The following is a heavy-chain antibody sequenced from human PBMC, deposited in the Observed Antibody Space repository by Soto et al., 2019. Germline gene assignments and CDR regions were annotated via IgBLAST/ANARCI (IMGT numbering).Heavy chain of an antibody. CDR3: AHDVTVFGVVHDTWFDP. D-gene: IGHD3-3*01. CDR1: GFTFSSYG. V-gene: IGHV3-30*18. CDR2: ISYDGSNK. J-gene: IGHJ5*02. Sequence: GGSLRLSCAASGFTFSSYGMHWVRQAPGKGLEGLAVISYDGSNKYYADSVKGRFTISRDHSKNTLYLQMNSLRAEDTAVYYFAHDVTVFGVVHDTWFDPWGPGTLVTVSS.